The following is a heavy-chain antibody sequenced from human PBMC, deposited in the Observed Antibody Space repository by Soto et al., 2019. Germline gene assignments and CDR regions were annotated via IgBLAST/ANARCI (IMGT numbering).Heavy chain of an antibody. D-gene: IGHD2-2*01. Sequence: ASVKVSCKASGYAFTSYGISWVRQAPGQGLEWMGWISSYNGNTNYAQKVQGRVTMTTDKSTSTTYMELRSLRSDDTAVYYCARGPRYCSSTSCFSGVTWFDPWGQGTLVTVSS. CDR3: ARGPRYCSSTSCFSGVTWFDP. V-gene: IGHV1-18*04. CDR2: ISSYNGNT. CDR1: GYAFTSYG. J-gene: IGHJ5*02.